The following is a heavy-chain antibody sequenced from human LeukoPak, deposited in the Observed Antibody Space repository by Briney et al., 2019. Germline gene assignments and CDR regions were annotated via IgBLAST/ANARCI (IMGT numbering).Heavy chain of an antibody. CDR2: FDPEDGET. CDR3: ATDKETQLALDY. CDR1: GYTLTKLS. Sequence: ASVKVSCKVSGYTLTKLSMHWVRQSPGKGLEWMGGFDPEDGETTYAQKFQGRVTMTEDTSTDIAYMELRSLRSEDTAVYYCATDKETQLALDYWGQGTLVTVSS. J-gene: IGHJ4*02. V-gene: IGHV1-24*01. D-gene: IGHD3-3*02.